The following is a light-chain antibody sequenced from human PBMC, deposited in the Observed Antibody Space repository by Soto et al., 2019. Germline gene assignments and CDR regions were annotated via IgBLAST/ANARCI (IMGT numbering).Light chain of an antibody. CDR2: GAS. V-gene: IGKV3D-20*02. CDR1: QSVTSN. Sequence: EIVMTQSPATLSLSPGERATLSCRASQSVTSNSLAWFQQIPGQAPRLLIYGASTRAAGVPPRFSGSGSGTDFTLTISSLEPEDFAVYYCQQRSNWPPITFGQGTRLENK. J-gene: IGKJ5*01. CDR3: QQRSNWPPIT.